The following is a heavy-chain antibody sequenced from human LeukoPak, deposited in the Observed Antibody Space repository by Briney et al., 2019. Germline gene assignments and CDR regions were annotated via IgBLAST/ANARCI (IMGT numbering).Heavy chain of an antibody. CDR3: ARYCSGGSYYPRRALDY. V-gene: IGHV1-46*01. CDR2: INPSGGST. J-gene: IGHJ4*02. D-gene: IGHD2-15*01. Sequence: VASVKVSCKASGYTFTSYYMHWVRQAPGQGLEWMGIINPSGGSTSYAQKFQGRVTMTRDTSTSTVYMELSSLRSEDTAVYYCARYCSGGSYYPRRALDYWGQGTLVTVSS. CDR1: GYTFTSYY.